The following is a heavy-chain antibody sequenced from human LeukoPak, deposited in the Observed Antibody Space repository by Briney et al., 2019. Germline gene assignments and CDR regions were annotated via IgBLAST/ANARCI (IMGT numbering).Heavy chain of an antibody. Sequence: PSETLSLTCTVYGGSISTYYWSWIRQPAGKGLEWIGRIYTSGSTNYNPSLKSRVTISVDTSKNQFSLKLSSVTAADTAVYYCARGGIVVHWFDPWGQGTLVTVSS. V-gene: IGHV4-4*07. CDR3: ARGGIVVHWFDP. CDR2: IYTSGST. D-gene: IGHD2-15*01. CDR1: GGSISTYY. J-gene: IGHJ5*02.